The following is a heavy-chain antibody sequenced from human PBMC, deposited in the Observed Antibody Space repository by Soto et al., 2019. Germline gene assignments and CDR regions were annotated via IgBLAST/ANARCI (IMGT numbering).Heavy chain of an antibody. V-gene: IGHV4-30-2*01. CDR1: GGSISSGGYS. CDR3: ARAPVDTAMVYFDY. CDR2: IYHSGST. D-gene: IGHD5-18*01. Sequence: PSETLSLTCAVSGGSISSGGYSWSWIRQPPGKGLEWIGYIYHSGSTYYNPSLKSRVTISVDRSKNQFSLKLSSVTAADTAVYYCARAPVDTAMVYFDYWGQGTLVTVPS. J-gene: IGHJ4*02.